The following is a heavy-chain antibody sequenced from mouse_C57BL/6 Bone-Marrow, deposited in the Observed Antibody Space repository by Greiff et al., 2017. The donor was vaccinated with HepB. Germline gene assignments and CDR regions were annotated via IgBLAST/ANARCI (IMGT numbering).Heavy chain of an antibody. CDR3: ARYYYGRDYAMDY. Sequence: VQLQESGPELVKPGASVKISCKASGYAFSSSWMNWVKQRPGKGLEWIGRIYPGDGDTNYNGKFKGKATLTADKSSSTAYMQLSSLTSEDSAVYFCARYYYGRDYAMDYWGQGTSVTVSS. CDR1: GYAFSSSW. V-gene: IGHV1-82*01. CDR2: IYPGDGDT. D-gene: IGHD1-1*01. J-gene: IGHJ4*01.